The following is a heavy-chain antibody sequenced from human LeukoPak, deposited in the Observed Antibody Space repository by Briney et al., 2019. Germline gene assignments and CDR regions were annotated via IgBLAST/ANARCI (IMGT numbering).Heavy chain of an antibody. CDR1: GFTLSSYW. D-gene: IGHD6-13*01. V-gene: IGHV3-74*01. CDR2: IKSDGSTT. J-gene: IGHJ4*02. Sequence: SGGSLRLSCAASGFTLSSYWMHWVRQAPGKGLVWVSRIKSDGSTTNYADSVKGRFTISRDNAKNTLYLQMNSLRAEDTAVYYCARAASSWYSLFDYWGQGTLVTVSS. CDR3: ARAASSWYSLFDY.